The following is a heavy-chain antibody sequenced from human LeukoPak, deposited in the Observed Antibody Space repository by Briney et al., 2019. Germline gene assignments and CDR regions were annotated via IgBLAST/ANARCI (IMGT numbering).Heavy chain of an antibody. J-gene: IGHJ4*02. Sequence: PGGSLRLSCAASGFTFSNYEMNWVRQAPGKGLEWVSYITTSGSTKYYADSVKGRFTISRDNSKNTLYLQMNSLRAEDTAVYYCAKDQASGRWLRFADYFDYWGQGTLVTVSS. CDR3: AKDQASGRWLRFADYFDY. CDR2: ITTSGSTK. V-gene: IGHV3-48*03. D-gene: IGHD5-12*01. CDR1: GFTFSNYE.